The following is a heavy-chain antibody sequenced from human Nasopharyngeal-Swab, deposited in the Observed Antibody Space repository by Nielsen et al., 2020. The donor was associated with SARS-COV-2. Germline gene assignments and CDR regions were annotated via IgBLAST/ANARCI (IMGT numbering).Heavy chain of an antibody. J-gene: IGHJ4*02. CDR2: INHSRST. Sequence: SKTLSLTCAVYGGSFSGYSWSWIRQPPGKGLEWIGEINHSRSTNYNPSLKSRVTISVDTSKNQFSLKLSSVTAADTAVYYCARVPRVSLGGVIVNFFDYWGQGTLVTVSS. CDR3: ARVPRVSLGGVIVNFFDY. V-gene: IGHV4-34*01. D-gene: IGHD3-16*02. CDR1: GGSFSGYS.